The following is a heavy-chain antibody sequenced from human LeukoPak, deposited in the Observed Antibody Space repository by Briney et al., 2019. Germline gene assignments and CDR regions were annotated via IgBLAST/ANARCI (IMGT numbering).Heavy chain of an antibody. Sequence: ASVKVSCKASGYTFTGYYMHWVRQAPGQGLEWMGWINPNSGGTNYAQKFQGRVTMTRDTSISTAYMELSRLRSDDTAVYYCAREEGAVAGINPGNWFDPWGQGTLVTVSS. CDR1: GYTFTGYY. J-gene: IGHJ5*02. CDR2: INPNSGGT. CDR3: AREEGAVAGINPGNWFDP. V-gene: IGHV1-2*02. D-gene: IGHD6-19*01.